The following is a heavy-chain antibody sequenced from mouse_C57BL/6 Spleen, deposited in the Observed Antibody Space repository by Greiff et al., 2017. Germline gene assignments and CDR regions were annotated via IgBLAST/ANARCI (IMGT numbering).Heavy chain of an antibody. CDR1: GYTFTSYW. Sequence: QVQLQQPGAELVKPGASVKLSCKASGYTFTSYWMHWVKQRPGQGLEWIGMIHPNSGSTNYNEKFKSKATLTVDKSSSTAYMQLSSLTSEDSAVYYCASNYYGSPIFAYWGQGTLVTVSA. J-gene: IGHJ3*01. V-gene: IGHV1-64*01. CDR2: IHPNSGST. D-gene: IGHD1-1*01. CDR3: ASNYYGSPIFAY.